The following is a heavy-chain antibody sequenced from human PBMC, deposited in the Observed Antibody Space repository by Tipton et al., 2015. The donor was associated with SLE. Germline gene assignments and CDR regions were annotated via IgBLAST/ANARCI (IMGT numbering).Heavy chain of an antibody. J-gene: IGHJ4*02. CDR3: AASTGGILGDTLGY. CDR1: GDSISSGGYY. D-gene: IGHD1-26*01. V-gene: IGHV4-31*03. CDR2: IHYRRNT. Sequence: TLSLTCTVSGDSISSGGYYWSWIRQHPGKGLEYIGYIHYRRNTYYNPSLRSRVFISVDTSKNQFSLKLSSVTAADTAVYYCAASTGGILGDTLGYWGQGTLVTVSS.